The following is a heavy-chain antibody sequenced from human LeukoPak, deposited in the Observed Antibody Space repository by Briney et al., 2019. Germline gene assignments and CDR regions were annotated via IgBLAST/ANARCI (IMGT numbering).Heavy chain of an antibody. CDR1: GHSFSNYW. Sequence: PGESLKISCKGSGHSFSNYWIAWVRQMPGKGLEWMGSIYYGDSDTRYSPSFQGQVTISADRSISTAYLQWRSLEASDTAMYYCARDGSGSPGYYMDVWGKGTTVTVSS. CDR2: IYYGDSDT. CDR3: ARDGSGSPGYYMDV. V-gene: IGHV5-51*01. D-gene: IGHD3-10*01. J-gene: IGHJ6*03.